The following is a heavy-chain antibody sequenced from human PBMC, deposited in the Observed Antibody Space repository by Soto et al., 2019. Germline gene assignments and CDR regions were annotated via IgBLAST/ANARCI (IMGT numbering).Heavy chain of an antibody. CDR2: IYYSGST. CDR3: ARADKWEPDAFDI. J-gene: IGHJ3*02. V-gene: IGHV4-61*01. Sequence: LSLTCTVSGGSVSSGSYYWSWIRQPPGKGLEWIGYIYYSGSTNYNPSLKSRVTISVDTSKNQFSLKLSSVTAADTAVYYCARADKWEPDAFDIWGQGTMVTVSS. CDR1: GGSVSSGSYY. D-gene: IGHD1-26*01.